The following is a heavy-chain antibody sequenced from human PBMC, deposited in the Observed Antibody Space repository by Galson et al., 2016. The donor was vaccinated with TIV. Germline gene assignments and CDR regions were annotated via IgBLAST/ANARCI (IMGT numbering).Heavy chain of an antibody. CDR1: GFTFNSYR. CDR2: ISYDGT. CDR3: AKTLTENVYYSGMDV. V-gene: IGHV3-30*04. D-gene: IGHD3-9*01. J-gene: IGHJ6*02. Sequence: SLRLSCATSGFTFNSYRLHWVRQAPGRGLEWVAVISYDGTDYADSVKGRFIISRDKSKNTLFLQMNSLSAEDTAVYFCAKTLTENVYYSGMDVWGPGTPVSASS.